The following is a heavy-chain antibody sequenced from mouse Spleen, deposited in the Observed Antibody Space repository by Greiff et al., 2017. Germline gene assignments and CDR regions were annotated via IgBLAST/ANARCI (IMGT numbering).Heavy chain of an antibody. V-gene: IGHV1-26*01. CDR2: INPNNGGT. CDR3: ARARGVVFDY. J-gene: IGHJ2*01. CDR1: GYTFTDYY. Sequence: VQLQQSGPELVKPGASVKISCKASGYTFTDYYMNWVKQSHGKSLEWIGDINPNNGGTSYNQKFKGKATLTVDKSSSTAYMELRSLTSEDSAVYYCARARGVVFDYWGQGTTLTVSS.